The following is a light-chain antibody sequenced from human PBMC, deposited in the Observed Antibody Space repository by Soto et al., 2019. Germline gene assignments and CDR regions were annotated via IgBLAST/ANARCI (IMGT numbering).Light chain of an antibody. CDR2: DAS. CDR3: QQRSSWPLT. Sequence: EIVLTQSPATLYLSPGERATLSCRASPSVSSYLAWYQLKPDQAPRLLIYDASNRATGIPARFSGSGSGTDFPLTISSQEPEDFPGYFFQQRSSWPLTFGPGTKVDIK. J-gene: IGKJ3*01. CDR1: PSVSSY. V-gene: IGKV3-11*01.